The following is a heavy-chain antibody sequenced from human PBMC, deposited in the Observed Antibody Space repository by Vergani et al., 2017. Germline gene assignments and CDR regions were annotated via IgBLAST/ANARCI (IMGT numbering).Heavy chain of an antibody. V-gene: IGHV3-21*06. J-gene: IGHJ6*02. D-gene: IGHD2-8*01. CDR2: IGSSGPYI. CDR3: ARDCTSGGCPDNCVIDV. Sequence: EVQLVESGGGLVKPGGSLRLSCAASGFTFSDFSMSWVRQAPGKGLEWVAFIGSSGPYINYADSVKGRFIISRDNTNNSLFLQLRSLRAEDAAVYYCARDCTSGGCPDNCVIDVWGQGATVTDSS. CDR1: GFTFSDFS.